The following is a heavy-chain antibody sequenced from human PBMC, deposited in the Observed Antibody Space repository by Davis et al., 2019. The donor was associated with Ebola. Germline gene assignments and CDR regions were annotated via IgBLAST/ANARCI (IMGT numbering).Heavy chain of an antibody. CDR1: GFTFRNYW. Sequence: GGSLRLSCAASGFTFRNYWMSWVRQAPGKGLEWVANIKHDGSEKYYLDSVKGRFTISRDNTKNSLYLQMNSLRAEDTAVYYCASDDVAAADTLNWFDPWGQGTLVTVSS. CDR2: IKHDGSEK. CDR3: ASDDVAAADTLNWFDP. J-gene: IGHJ5*02. D-gene: IGHD6-13*01. V-gene: IGHV3-7*01.